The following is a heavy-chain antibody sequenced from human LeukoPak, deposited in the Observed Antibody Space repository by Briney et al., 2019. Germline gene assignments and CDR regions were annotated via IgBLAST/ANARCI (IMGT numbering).Heavy chain of an antibody. V-gene: IGHV1-2*04. CDR1: GYTFTGYY. Sequence: ASVKVSCKASGYTFTGYYMHWVRQAPGQGLEWMGWINPNSGGTNYAQKFQGWVTMTRDTSISTAYMELSRLRSDDTAVYYCARAVREKQYNWFDPWGRGTLFTVSS. J-gene: IGHJ5*02. CDR2: INPNSGGT. CDR3: ARAVREKQYNWFDP. D-gene: IGHD3-10*01.